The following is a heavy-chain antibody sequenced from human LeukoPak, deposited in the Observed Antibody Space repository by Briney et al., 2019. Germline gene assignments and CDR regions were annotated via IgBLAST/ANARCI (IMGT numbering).Heavy chain of an antibody. CDR1: GGSISSYY. D-gene: IGHD1-26*01. CDR3: AREPPLYSLSGSYYFDY. Sequence: SETLSLTCTVSGGSISSYYWSWIRQPPGKGLEWIGYIYYSGSTNYNPSLESRVTMSVDTSKNQFSLKLSSVTAADTAVYYCAREPPLYSLSGSYYFDYWGQETLVTVSS. J-gene: IGHJ4*02. V-gene: IGHV4-59*12. CDR2: IYYSGST.